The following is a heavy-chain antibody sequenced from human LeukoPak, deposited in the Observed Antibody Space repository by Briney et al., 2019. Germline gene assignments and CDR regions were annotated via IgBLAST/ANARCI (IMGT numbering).Heavy chain of an antibody. D-gene: IGHD2-2*01. CDR2: INPSGGST. Sequence: ASVKVSCKASGYTFTNCYIHWVRQAPGQGLEWMGIINPSGGSTIYAQKFQGRVTMTRDTSTSTVYMELSSLRSDDTAVYYCARSVVSGDYWGQGTLVTVSS. V-gene: IGHV1-46*01. J-gene: IGHJ4*02. CDR3: ARSVVSGDY. CDR1: GYTFTNCY.